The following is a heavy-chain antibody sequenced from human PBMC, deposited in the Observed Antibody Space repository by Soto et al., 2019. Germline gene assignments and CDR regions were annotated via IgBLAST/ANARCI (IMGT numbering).Heavy chain of an antibody. V-gene: IGHV4-4*02. D-gene: IGHD2-21*01. J-gene: IGHJ5*02. CDR3: ERVPIIVAIQPDPSGWFDT. CDR1: GDSISKTNW. Sequence: SETLSLTCTVSGDSISKTNWWSWVRQPPGKGLEWIGEIHQSGSTNYSPSLKGRVTISVDNSKNQFSLKLRSVSAADTAVYYCERVPIIVAIQPDPSGWFDTWGQGTLVTVSS. CDR2: IHQSGST.